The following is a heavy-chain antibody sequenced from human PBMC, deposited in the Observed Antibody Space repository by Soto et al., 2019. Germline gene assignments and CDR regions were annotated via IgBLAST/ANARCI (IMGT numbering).Heavy chain of an antibody. J-gene: IGHJ4*02. CDR3: AREGGVGATTGWD. D-gene: IGHD1-26*01. Sequence: QVQLVQSGAEVKKPGSSVKVSCKASGGTFSSYAISWVRQAPGQGLEWMGGIIPIFGTANYAQKFQGRVTITEAISTSTAYMDLSSLRSGDAAVYYCAREGGVGATTGWDWGQGTLVTVSS. V-gene: IGHV1-69*06. CDR1: GGTFSSYA. CDR2: IIPIFGTA.